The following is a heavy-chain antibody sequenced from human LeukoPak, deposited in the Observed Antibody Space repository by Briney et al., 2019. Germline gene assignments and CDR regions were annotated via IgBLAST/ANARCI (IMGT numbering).Heavy chain of an antibody. J-gene: IGHJ5*02. CDR1: GGTFSSCA. CDR3: AREGVVTAIVVVGWFDP. CDR2: IIPILGIA. V-gene: IGHV1-69*04. Sequence: SVKVSCKASGGTFSSCAISWVRQAPGQGLEWMGRIIPILGIANYAQKFQGRVTITADKSTSTAYMELSSLRSEDTAVYYCAREGVVTAIVVVGWFDPWGQGTLVTVSS. D-gene: IGHD2-21*02.